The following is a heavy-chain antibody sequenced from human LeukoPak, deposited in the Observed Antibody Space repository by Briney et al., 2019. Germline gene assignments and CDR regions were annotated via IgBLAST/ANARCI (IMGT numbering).Heavy chain of an antibody. CDR1: GFTFSRHG. D-gene: IGHD2/OR15-2a*01. J-gene: IGHJ6*03. V-gene: IGHV3-30*02. CDR2: IRYDGSDK. Sequence: GGSLRLSCAASGFTFSRHGMHWVRQAPGKGLEWVTFIRYDGSDKYYADSVKGRFTISRDNSENTLFLQMNSLRPEDTAVYYGPKGSYHCSNKCPQYYYYMDVWGKGTTVIVSS. CDR3: PKGSYHCSNKCPQYYYYMDV.